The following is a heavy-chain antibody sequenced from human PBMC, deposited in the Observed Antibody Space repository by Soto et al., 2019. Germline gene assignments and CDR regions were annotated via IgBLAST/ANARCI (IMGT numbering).Heavy chain of an antibody. CDR1: GYTLTELS. CDR2: FDPEDGET. CDR3: ATDPSSSSWASGYFDY. Sequence: GASVKVSCKVSGYTLTELSMHWVRQAPGKGLEWMGGFDPEDGETIYAQKFQGRVTMTEDTSTDTAYMELSSLRSEDTAVYYCATDPSSSSWASGYFDYWGQGTLVTVSS. D-gene: IGHD6-13*01. J-gene: IGHJ4*02. V-gene: IGHV1-24*01.